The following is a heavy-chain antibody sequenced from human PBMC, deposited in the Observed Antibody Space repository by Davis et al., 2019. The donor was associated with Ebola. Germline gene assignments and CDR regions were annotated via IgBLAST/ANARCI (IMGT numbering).Heavy chain of an antibody. Sequence: GESLKISCAASGFVFSSYAMSWVRQAPGKGLEWVSTISGSGATIHYADSVKGRFTISRDNAKKTLYLEMNSLRAEDTAVYFCASLWDWTVLPIIDYWGQGILVTVSS. V-gene: IGHV3-23*01. CDR1: GFVFSSYA. CDR3: ASLWDWTVLPIIDY. J-gene: IGHJ4*02. D-gene: IGHD3/OR15-3a*01. CDR2: ISGSGATI.